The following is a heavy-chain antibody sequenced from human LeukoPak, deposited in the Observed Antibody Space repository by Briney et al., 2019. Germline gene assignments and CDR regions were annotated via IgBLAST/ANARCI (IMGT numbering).Heavy chain of an antibody. CDR2: IKEDGSDE. Sequence: PGGSLRLSCVACRFTICSFWRGWLRLAPGKGLEWVGNIKEDGSDEYYVDSVKGRFTISRDIAANSLYLQMSSLKVEDTSVYYCARCRHWGSGAFDICGQGTVVTVSS. J-gene: IGHJ3*02. V-gene: IGHV3-7*01. D-gene: IGHD7-27*01. CDR3: ARCRHWGSGAFDI. CDR1: RFTICSFW.